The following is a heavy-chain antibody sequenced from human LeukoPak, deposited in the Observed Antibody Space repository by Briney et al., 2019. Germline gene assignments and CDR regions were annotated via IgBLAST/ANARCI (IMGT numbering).Heavy chain of an antibody. V-gene: IGHV3-64*01. Sequence: GGSLRLSCAASGFTFSSYAMHWVRQAPGKGLEYVSAISSNGGSTYYANSVKGRFTISRDNSKNTLYLQMGSLRAEDMAVYYCAREGYYDSSSIFDYWGQGTLVTVSS. CDR2: ISSNGGST. CDR1: GFTFSSYA. CDR3: AREGYYDSSSIFDY. D-gene: IGHD3-22*01. J-gene: IGHJ4*02.